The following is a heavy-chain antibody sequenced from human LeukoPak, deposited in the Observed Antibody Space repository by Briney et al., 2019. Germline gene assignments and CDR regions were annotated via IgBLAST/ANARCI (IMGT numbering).Heavy chain of an antibody. J-gene: IGHJ6*03. V-gene: IGHV4-59*12. CDR2: IYYSGST. D-gene: IGHD3-22*01. CDR3: AKPMNLGRIMDV. CDR1: GGSISSYY. Sequence: SETLSLTCTVSGGSISSYYWSWIRQPPGKGLEWIGYIYYSGSTNYNPSLKSRVTISVDTSKNQFSLKLSSVTAADTAVYYCAKPMNLGRIMDVWGKGTTVTVSS.